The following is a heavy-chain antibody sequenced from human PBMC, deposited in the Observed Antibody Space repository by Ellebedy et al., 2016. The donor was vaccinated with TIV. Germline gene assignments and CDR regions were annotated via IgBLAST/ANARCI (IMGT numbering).Heavy chain of an antibody. Sequence: GESLKISXKGSGYSFTSYWIGWVRQMPGKGLEWMGIIYPGDSDTRYSPSFQGQVTISADKSISTAYLQWSSLKASDTAMYYCARILSYYYGSGSFRFSWFDPWGQGTLVTVSS. D-gene: IGHD3-10*01. V-gene: IGHV5-51*01. CDR2: IYPGDSDT. CDR1: GYSFTSYW. J-gene: IGHJ5*02. CDR3: ARILSYYYGSGSFRFSWFDP.